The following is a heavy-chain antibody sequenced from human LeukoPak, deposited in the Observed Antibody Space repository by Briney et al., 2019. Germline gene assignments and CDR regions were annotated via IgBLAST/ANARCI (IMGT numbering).Heavy chain of an antibody. V-gene: IGHV3-7*03. J-gene: IGHJ4*02. CDR2: IKQDGSEK. CDR1: GFTFSSYG. D-gene: IGHD6-19*01. CDR3: AKDTDSSGWFYFDY. Sequence: GRSLRLSCAASGFTFSSYGMHWVRQAPGKGLEWVANIKQDGSEKYYVDSVKGRFTISRDNAKNSLYQQMNSLRAEDTALYYCAKDTDSSGWFYFDYWGQGTLVTVSS.